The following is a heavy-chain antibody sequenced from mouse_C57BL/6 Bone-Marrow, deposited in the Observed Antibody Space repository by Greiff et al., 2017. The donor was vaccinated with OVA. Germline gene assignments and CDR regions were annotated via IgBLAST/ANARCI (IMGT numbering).Heavy chain of an antibody. J-gene: IGHJ4*01. CDR3: ARCYYGSMDYYAMDY. CDR2: IYPRDGST. D-gene: IGHD1-1*01. CDR1: GYTFTDHT. V-gene: IGHV1-78*01. Sequence: VQLQQSDAELVKPGASVKISCKVSGYTFTDHTIHWMKQRPEQGLEWIGYIYPRDGSTKYNEKFKGKATLTADKSSSTAYMQLNSLTSEDSAVYFCARCYYGSMDYYAMDYWGHGTSVTVSS.